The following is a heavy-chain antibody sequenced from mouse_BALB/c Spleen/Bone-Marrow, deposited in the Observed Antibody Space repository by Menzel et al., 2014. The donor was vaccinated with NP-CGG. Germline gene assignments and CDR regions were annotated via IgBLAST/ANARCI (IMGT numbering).Heavy chain of an antibody. J-gene: IGHJ3*01. CDR2: IDPANGNT. D-gene: IGHD1-1*01. Sequence: EVQLQQSGAELVKPGASVKLSCTASGFNIKDTYMHWVKQRPEQGLEWIGRIDPANGNTKYDPKFQGKATITADTPSNTAYLQLSSLTSEDTTIYYCASYSYGSSGFAYWGQGTLVTVSA. CDR3: ASYSYGSSGFAY. CDR1: GFNIKDTY. V-gene: IGHV14-3*02.